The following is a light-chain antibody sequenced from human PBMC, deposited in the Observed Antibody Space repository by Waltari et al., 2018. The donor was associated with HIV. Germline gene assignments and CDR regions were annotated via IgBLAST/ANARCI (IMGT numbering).Light chain of an antibody. CDR3: CSYTSSNTYV. J-gene: IGLJ1*01. CDR1: SRDVGGYNF. V-gene: IGLV2-23*01. CDR2: EGS. Sequence: QSALTQPASVSGSPGQAITISCTGTSRDVGGYNFVSWYQQHPGKAPKLMFYEGSKRPSGVSNRVSGSKAGNTAALTISGRQAEDEADYYCCSYTSSNTYVFGTGTGVAGL.